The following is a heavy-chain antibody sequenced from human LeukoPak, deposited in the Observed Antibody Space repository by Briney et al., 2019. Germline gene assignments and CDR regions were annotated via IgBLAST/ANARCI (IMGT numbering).Heavy chain of an antibody. V-gene: IGHV1-24*01. Sequence: GASVKVSCKASGYTFTDYYIHWVRQACGIGLEWMGGYDPEDGEAFYAQKVEDRVTLTVDTSTHTAYMELNSLTSDDTAVYYCAAWRRDYYGSMATWGQGTMVTVSS. CDR1: GYTFTDYY. J-gene: IGHJ3*01. D-gene: IGHD3-10*01. CDR3: AAWRRDYYGSMAT. CDR2: YDPEDGEA.